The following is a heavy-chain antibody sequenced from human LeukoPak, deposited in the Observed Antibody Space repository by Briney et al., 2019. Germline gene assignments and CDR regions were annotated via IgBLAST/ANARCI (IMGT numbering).Heavy chain of an antibody. CDR3: AKDASDFGDSYFDH. CDR1: GFNFNNYG. D-gene: IGHD4-17*01. CDR2: LWFDGSHE. Sequence: PGGSLRLPCEASGFNFNNYGMHWVRQAPGKGLEWVAALWFDGSHEYYADSVKGRFTISRDNFKNTLFMEMNALTAGDTAIYYCAKDASDFGDSYFDHWGQGTPVTVSS. V-gene: IGHV3-33*06. J-gene: IGHJ4*02.